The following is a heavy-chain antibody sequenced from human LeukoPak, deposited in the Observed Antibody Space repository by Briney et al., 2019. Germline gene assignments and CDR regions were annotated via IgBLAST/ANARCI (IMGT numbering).Heavy chain of an antibody. CDR3: TRDRRCSGGSCYSSTGFDC. J-gene: IGHJ4*02. V-gene: IGHV1-18*01. CDR1: GYTFSSYG. Sequence: ASVKVSCKASGYTFSSYGISWVRQAPGQGLEWMGWISAHNINTNYPQKFQGRVTMTTDTSTSTAYMELRSLRSDDTAVYYCTRDRRCSGGSCYSSTGFDCWGQGTLVTVSS. CDR2: ISAHNINT. D-gene: IGHD2-15*01.